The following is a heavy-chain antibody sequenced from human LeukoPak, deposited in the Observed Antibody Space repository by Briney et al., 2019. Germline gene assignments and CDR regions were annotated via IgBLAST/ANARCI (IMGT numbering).Heavy chain of an antibody. CDR3: ARTGITGTMDDY. Sequence: ASVKVSCKASGYTFTSYDINWVRQATGQGLEWMGWMNPNSGNTGYAQKFQGRVTITRNTSISTAYMELSSLRSEDTAVYYCARTGITGTMDDYWGQGTLVTVSS. CDR1: GYTFTSYD. D-gene: IGHD1-7*01. J-gene: IGHJ4*02. CDR2: MNPNSGNT. V-gene: IGHV1-8*03.